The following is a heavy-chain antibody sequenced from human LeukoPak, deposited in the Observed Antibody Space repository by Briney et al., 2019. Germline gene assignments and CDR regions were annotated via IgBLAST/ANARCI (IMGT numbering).Heavy chain of an antibody. Sequence: TSETLSLTCAVYGGSFSGYYWSWIRQPPGKGLEWIGEINHSGSTNYNPSLKSRVTISVDTSKNQFSLKLSSVTAADTAVYYCARLSRGGGDYGYWGQGTLVTVSS. V-gene: IGHV4-34*01. D-gene: IGHD4-17*01. CDR3: ARLSRGGGDYGY. CDR2: INHSGST. J-gene: IGHJ4*02. CDR1: GGSFSGYY.